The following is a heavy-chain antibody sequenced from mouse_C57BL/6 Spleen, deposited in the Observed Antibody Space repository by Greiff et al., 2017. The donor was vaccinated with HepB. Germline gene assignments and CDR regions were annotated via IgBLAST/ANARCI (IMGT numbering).Heavy chain of an antibody. J-gene: IGHJ4*01. V-gene: IGHV3-6*01. CDR1: GYSITSGYY. Sequence: EVKVEESGPGLVKPSQSLSLTCSVTGYSITSGYYWNWIRQFPGNKLEWMGYISYDGSNNYNPSLKNRISITRDTSKNQFFLKLNSVTTEDTATYYCAREGVLYAMDYWGQGTSVTVSS. CDR2: ISYDGSN. CDR3: AREGVLYAMDY.